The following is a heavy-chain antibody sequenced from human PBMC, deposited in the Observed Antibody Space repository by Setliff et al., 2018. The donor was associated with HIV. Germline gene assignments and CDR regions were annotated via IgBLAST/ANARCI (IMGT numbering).Heavy chain of an antibody. CDR1: GFTVSGNY. V-gene: IGHV3-53*01. CDR2: IYSGGQT. J-gene: IGHJ4*02. CDR3: ARDGSYISRGY. Sequence: GGSLRLSCAASGFTVSGNYMNWVRQAPGKGLEWVSVIYSGGQTYYADSVKGRFTISRDNAKNSLYLQMSSLRAEDTAVYYCARDGSYISRGYWGQGTLVTVSS. D-gene: IGHD5-18*01.